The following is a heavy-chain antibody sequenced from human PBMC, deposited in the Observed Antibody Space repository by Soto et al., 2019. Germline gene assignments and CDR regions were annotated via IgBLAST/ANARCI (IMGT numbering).Heavy chain of an antibody. CDR2: IYYSGST. J-gene: IGHJ6*03. V-gene: IGHV4-39*01. D-gene: IGHD4-4*01. Sequence: SETLSLTCTVSGGSISSSSYYWGWIRQPPGKGLEWIGSIYYSGSTYYNPSLKSRVTISVDTSKNQFSLKLSSVTAADTAVYYCARHHGYSNYSPRKYYYMDVWGKGTTVTVSS. CDR1: GGSISSSSYY. CDR3: ARHHGYSNYSPRKYYYMDV.